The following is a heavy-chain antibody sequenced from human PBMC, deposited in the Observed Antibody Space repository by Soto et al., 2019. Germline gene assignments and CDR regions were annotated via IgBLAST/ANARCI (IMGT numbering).Heavy chain of an antibody. Sequence: SETLSLTCAVSGGSISSSKWWSWVRQPPGKGLEWIGEIHHSGSTNCKPSLKSRVTISVDTSKNQFSLKLNSVTAADTAVYYCASRHSSPYFDYWGQRTLVTVSS. CDR2: IHHSGST. V-gene: IGHV4-4*02. J-gene: IGHJ4*02. CDR1: GGSISSSKW. D-gene: IGHD6-13*01. CDR3: ASRHSSPYFDY.